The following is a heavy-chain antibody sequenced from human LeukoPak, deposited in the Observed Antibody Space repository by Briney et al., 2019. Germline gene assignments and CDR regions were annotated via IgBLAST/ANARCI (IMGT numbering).Heavy chain of an antibody. D-gene: IGHD3-3*01. Sequence: PGGSLRLSCAASGFTFSSYWMSWVRQAPGKGLEWVANIKQDGSEKYYVDSVKGGFTISRDNAKNSLYLQTNSLRAEDTAVYYCARDRGYYDFWSGYYTGMGFDPWGQGTLVTVSS. CDR1: GFTFSSYW. V-gene: IGHV3-7*01. CDR3: ARDRGYYDFWSGYYTGMGFDP. CDR2: IKQDGSEK. J-gene: IGHJ5*02.